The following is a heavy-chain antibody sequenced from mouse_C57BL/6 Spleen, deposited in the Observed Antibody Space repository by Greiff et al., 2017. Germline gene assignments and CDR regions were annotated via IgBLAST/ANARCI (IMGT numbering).Heavy chain of an antibody. CDR2: IDPGNSDT. Sequence: EVKLMESGTVLARPGASVKMSCKTSGYTFTSYWMHWVNQRPGQGLEWIGAIDPGNSDTSYNQKFKGKAKLTAVTSASTAYMELSSLTNEDSAVYYCTVQDHLITTVVATGFDYWGQGTTLTVSS. V-gene: IGHV1-5*01. CDR1: GYTFTSYW. D-gene: IGHD1-1*01. J-gene: IGHJ2*01. CDR3: TVQDHLITTVVATGFDY.